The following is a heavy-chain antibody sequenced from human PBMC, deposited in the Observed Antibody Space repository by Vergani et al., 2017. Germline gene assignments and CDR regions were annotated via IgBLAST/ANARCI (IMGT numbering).Heavy chain of an antibody. CDR2: ISYDGSNK. Sequence: VQLVESGGGLVQPGKSLKLSCAASGFTFSDYCMSWVRQAPGKGLEWVAVISYDGSNKYYADSVKGRFTISRDNSKNTLYLQMNSLRAEDTAVYYCARTTVTTYAGAFDIWGQGTMVTVSS. CDR3: ARTTVTTYAGAFDI. V-gene: IGHV3-30*03. D-gene: IGHD4-17*01. CDR1: GFTFSDYC. J-gene: IGHJ3*02.